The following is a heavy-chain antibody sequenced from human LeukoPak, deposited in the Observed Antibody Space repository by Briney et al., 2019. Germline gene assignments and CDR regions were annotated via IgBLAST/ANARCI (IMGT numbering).Heavy chain of an antibody. CDR2: IYYSGNT. CDR3: AHFKGGSFDF. V-gene: IGHV4-39*01. D-gene: IGHD1-26*01. J-gene: IGHJ3*01. Sequence: TSETLSLTCTVPGGSISSSNYYWGWIRQPPGKGLEWIGSIYYSGNTYYNPSLKSRVTISVDTSKNQFSLKLTSVTAADTAVYYCAHFKGGSFDFWGQGTMVTVSS. CDR1: GGSISSSNYY.